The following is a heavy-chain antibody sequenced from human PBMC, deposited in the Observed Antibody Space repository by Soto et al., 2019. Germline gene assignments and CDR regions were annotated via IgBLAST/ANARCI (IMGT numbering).Heavy chain of an antibody. CDR1: GGSISSGGYY. J-gene: IGHJ4*02. Sequence: PSETLSLTCTVSGGSISSGGYYWSWIRQHPGKGLEWIGYIYYSGSTYYNPSLKSRVTISVDTSKNQFSLKLSSVTAADTAVYYCAATQAPNSSSSAPDYWGQGTLVTVSS. CDR3: AATQAPNSSSSAPDY. CDR2: IYYSGST. D-gene: IGHD6-13*01. V-gene: IGHV4-31*03.